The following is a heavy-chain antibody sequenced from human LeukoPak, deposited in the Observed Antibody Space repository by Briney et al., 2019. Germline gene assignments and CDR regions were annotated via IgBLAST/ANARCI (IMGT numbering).Heavy chain of an antibody. J-gene: IGHJ4*02. CDR3: ASGRQLGY. CDR1: GFTFSNYW. Sequence: PGGSLSLSCAASGFTFSNYWMSWVRQAPGKGLEWVANIKEDGSEKYYVDSVKGRFTISRDNARNSLYLQMNSLRAEDTALYYCASGRQLGYWGQGTLVTVSS. CDR2: IKEDGSEK. V-gene: IGHV3-7*01. D-gene: IGHD6-13*01.